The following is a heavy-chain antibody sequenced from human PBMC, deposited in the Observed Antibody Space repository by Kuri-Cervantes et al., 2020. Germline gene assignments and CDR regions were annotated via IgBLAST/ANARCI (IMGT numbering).Heavy chain of an antibody. V-gene: IGHV1-18*01. D-gene: IGHD6-19*01. CDR1: GGTFSSYA. CDR3: ARDHESGWYGGVAFDI. CDR2: ISTYTGNT. Sequence: ASVKVSCKASGGTFSSYAISWVRQAPGQGLEWMGWISTYTGNTNYAQKLQGRVTVTTDTSTTTAYMELRSLRSDDTALYYCARDHESGWYGGVAFDIWGQGTMVTVSS. J-gene: IGHJ3*02.